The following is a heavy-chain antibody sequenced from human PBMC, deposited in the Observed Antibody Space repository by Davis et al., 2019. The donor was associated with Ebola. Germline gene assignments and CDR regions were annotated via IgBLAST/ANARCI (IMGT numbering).Heavy chain of an antibody. D-gene: IGHD3-10*01. CDR3: NFGGGKEY. J-gene: IGHJ4*02. CDR1: GFTFSGSA. V-gene: IGHV3-73*01. Sequence: GESLKISCAASGFTFSGSAMHWVRQASGKGLEWVGRIRSKANSYATAYAASVKGRLTISRDDSKNTAYLQMNSLKTEDTAVYYCNFGGGKEYWGQGTLVTVSS. CDR2: IRSKANSYAT.